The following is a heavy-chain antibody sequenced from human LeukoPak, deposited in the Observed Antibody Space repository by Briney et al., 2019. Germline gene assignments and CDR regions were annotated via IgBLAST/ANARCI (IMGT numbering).Heavy chain of an antibody. CDR1: GYTFTDYY. CDR2: INPNSGGT. D-gene: IGHD2/OR15-2a*01. V-gene: IGHV1-2*06. CDR3: ARVHDYFFQH. Sequence: ASVKVSCXASGYTFTDYYIHWVRQAPGQGLEWMGRINPNSGGTDYAPKFQGGVTMTRDTSISTAYMDLSRLRSDDMAVYYCARVHDYFFQHWGQGTLVTVSS. J-gene: IGHJ1*01.